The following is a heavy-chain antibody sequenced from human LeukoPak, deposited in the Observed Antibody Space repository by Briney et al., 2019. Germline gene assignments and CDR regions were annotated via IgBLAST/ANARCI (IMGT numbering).Heavy chain of an antibody. CDR1: RFTFSYYP. CDR2: ISYDGSNQ. V-gene: IGHV3-30-3*01. D-gene: IGHD3-22*01. CDR3: AKDRVYYYDSSGYYYTPSPYYFDY. J-gene: IGHJ4*02. Sequence: GGSLRLSCAASRFTFSYYPMHWVRQAPGKGLEWVAVISYDGSNQYYADSVKGRFTISRDNSKNTLYLQMNSLRAEDTAVYYCAKDRVYYYDSSGYYYTPSPYYFDYWGQGTLVTVSS.